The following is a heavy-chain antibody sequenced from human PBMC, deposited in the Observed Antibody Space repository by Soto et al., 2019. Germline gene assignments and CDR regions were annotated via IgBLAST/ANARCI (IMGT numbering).Heavy chain of an antibody. J-gene: IGHJ6*03. D-gene: IGHD2-2*01. Sequence: ASVKVSCQTSGYTNTSYGISWVRQAPGQGLEWMGWISAYNGNTNYAQKLQGRVTMTTDTSTSTAYMELRSLRSDDTAVYYCARDCSSTSCTWDYYYYMDVWGKGTTVTVSS. CDR1: GYTNTSYG. CDR3: ARDCSSTSCTWDYYYYMDV. CDR2: ISAYNGNT. V-gene: IGHV1-18*01.